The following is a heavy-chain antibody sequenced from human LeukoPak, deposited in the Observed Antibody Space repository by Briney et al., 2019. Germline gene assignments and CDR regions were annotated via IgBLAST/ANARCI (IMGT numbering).Heavy chain of an antibody. CDR1: GYTFTSYA. CDR2: INTNTGNP. Sequence: ASVKVSCTASGYTFTSYAKNWVRQAPGQGLEWMGWINTNTGNPTYAQGFTGRFVFSLDTSVSTAYLQISSLKAEDTAVYYCARVASAAGIALDYWGQGTLVTVSS. D-gene: IGHD6-13*01. CDR3: ARVASAAGIALDY. V-gene: IGHV7-4-1*02. J-gene: IGHJ4*02.